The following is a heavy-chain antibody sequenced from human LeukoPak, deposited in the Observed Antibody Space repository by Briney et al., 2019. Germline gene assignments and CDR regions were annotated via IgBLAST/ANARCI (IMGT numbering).Heavy chain of an antibody. CDR2: IYTSGSI. V-gene: IGHV4-4*07. D-gene: IGHD3-10*01. J-gene: IGHJ3*02. Sequence: PSETLSLTCTVSGGSISSYYWSWIRQPAGKGLEWIGRIYTSGSITYNPSLKSRVSMSVDTSKNQFSLKLSSVTAADTAVYYCARLWFGEVDAFDIWGQGTMVTVSS. CDR3: ARLWFGEVDAFDI. CDR1: GGSISSYY.